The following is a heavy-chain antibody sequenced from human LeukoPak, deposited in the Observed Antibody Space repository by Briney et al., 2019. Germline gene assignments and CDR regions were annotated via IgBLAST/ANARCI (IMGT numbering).Heavy chain of an antibody. D-gene: IGHD3-22*01. CDR2: LSGSGGSA. Sequence: GGSLRLSCAASGFTFSNYAMTWVRQAPGKGLEWVSALSGSGGSAYYADSVKGRFTISRDNPKNTLYLQMNSLRAEDTAVYYCAKGRYESSGFNWAAWGQGTLVTVSS. V-gene: IGHV3-23*01. CDR1: GFTFSNYA. J-gene: IGHJ4*02. CDR3: AKGRYESSGFNWAA.